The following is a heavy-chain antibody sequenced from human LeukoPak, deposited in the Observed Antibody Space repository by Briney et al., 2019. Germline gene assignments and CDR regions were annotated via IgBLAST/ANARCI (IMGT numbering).Heavy chain of an antibody. CDR2: IYTSGST. Sequence: SETLSLTCTVSGGSISSGSYYWSWIRQPAGKGLEWIGRIYTSGSTNYNPSLKSRVTISVDTSKNQFSLKLSSVTAADTAVYYCARGQAAAPDAFDIWGQGTMVTVSS. J-gene: IGHJ3*02. D-gene: IGHD6-13*01. CDR1: GGSISSGSYY. CDR3: ARGQAAAPDAFDI. V-gene: IGHV4-61*02.